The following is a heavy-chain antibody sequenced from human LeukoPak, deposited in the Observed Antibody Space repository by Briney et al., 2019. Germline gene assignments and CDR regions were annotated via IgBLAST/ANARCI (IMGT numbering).Heavy chain of an antibody. V-gene: IGHV1-2*02. CDR3: ASELAQGWKDAFDI. CDR1: GYTFTSYG. J-gene: IGHJ3*02. Sequence: ASVKVSCKASGYTFTSYGISWVRQAPGQGLEWMGWINPNSGGTNYAQKFQGRVTMTRDTSISTAYMELSRLRSDDTAVYYCASELAQGWKDAFDIWGQGTMVTVSS. D-gene: IGHD1-1*01. CDR2: INPNSGGT.